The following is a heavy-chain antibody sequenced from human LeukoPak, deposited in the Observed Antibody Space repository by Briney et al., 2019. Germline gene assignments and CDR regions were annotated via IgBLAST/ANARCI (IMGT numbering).Heavy chain of an antibody. J-gene: IGHJ4*02. CDR2: ISGSGGST. D-gene: IGHD6-19*01. V-gene: IGHV3-23*01. CDR1: GFTFSSCA. CDR3: AKGSYSSRWYESDY. Sequence: GGSLRLSCAASGFTFSSCAMTWVRQAPGQGLEWVSGISGSGGSTYYADSVKGRFTISRDNSKNTLYLQMNSLRAEDTAVYYCAKGSYSSRWYESDYWGQGTLVTVSS.